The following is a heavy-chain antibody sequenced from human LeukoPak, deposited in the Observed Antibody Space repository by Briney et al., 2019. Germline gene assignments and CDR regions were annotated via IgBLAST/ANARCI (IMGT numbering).Heavy chain of an antibody. J-gene: IGHJ4*02. CDR1: GFTFSSYA. CDR3: AKDPPLYYYDSSGFTPSDY. CDR2: ISGSGGST. Sequence: GGSQRLSCAASGFTFSSYAMSWVRQAPGKGLEWVSAISGSGGSTYYADSVKGRFTISRDNSKNTLYLQMNSLRAEDTAVYYCAKDPPLYYYDSSGFTPSDYWGQGTLVTVSS. V-gene: IGHV3-23*01. D-gene: IGHD3-22*01.